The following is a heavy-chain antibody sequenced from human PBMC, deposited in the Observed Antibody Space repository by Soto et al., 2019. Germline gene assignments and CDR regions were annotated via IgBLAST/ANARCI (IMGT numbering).Heavy chain of an antibody. V-gene: IGHV1-69*01. CDR2: IIPIFGTP. CDR3: ARDRDYAGSGNDYNRNDF. Sequence: QVQLVQSGPEVKEPGSSVKLTCKVSGGIFNTYAISWLRQAPGQGLEWMGGIIPIFGTPNYAQRFQGRVTNTADESTSTDDMELSRLRSVDTAVYYCARDRDYAGSGNDYNRNDFWGQGTLVSVAS. D-gene: IGHD3-10*01. CDR1: GGIFNTYA. J-gene: IGHJ4*02.